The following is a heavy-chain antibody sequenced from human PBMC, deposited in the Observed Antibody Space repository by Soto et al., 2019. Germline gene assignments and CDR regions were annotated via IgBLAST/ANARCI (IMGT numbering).Heavy chain of an antibody. CDR2: ISGGGVNT. V-gene: IGHV3-23*01. Sequence: EVQLLESGGGSVQPGGSLRLSCTASGFSFDDYAMSWVRQAPGKGLEWVSSISGGGVNTYYADSVMGRFTISRDNSKNMLFLKMNSLRAEDTAVYYCATERFEGGSNGLDVWGQGTTVTVSS. CDR3: ATERFEGGSNGLDV. J-gene: IGHJ6*02. D-gene: IGHD3-9*01. CDR1: GFSFDDYA.